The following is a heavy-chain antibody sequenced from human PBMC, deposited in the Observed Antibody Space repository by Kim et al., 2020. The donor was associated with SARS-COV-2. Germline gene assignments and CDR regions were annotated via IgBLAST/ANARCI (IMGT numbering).Heavy chain of an antibody. Sequence: SETLSLTCTVSGGSVSNYYWGWIRQPAGKGLEWIGRIYPLGRHDYNPSLKRRVSTSVDTSKNQFSLHLTSLTAADTAVYYCAQLRGRVGTKASPFVIWGQGTMVTVSS. CDR1: GGSVSNYY. CDR3: AQLRGRVGTKASPFVI. D-gene: IGHD1-26*01. V-gene: IGHV4-4*07. J-gene: IGHJ3*02. CDR2: IYPLGRH.